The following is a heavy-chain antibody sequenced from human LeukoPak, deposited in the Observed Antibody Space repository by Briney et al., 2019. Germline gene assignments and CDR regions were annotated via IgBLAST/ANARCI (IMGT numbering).Heavy chain of an antibody. CDR1: GGSIRSRSYY. CDR2: IYYSGST. Sequence: SETLSLTCTVSGGSIRSRSYYWGWIRQPPGKGLEWIGSIYYSGSTYYNPSLKSRVTISVDTSKNQFSLKLSSVTAADTAVYYCARAKGSSGWYRWAVDYWGQGTLVTVSS. J-gene: IGHJ4*02. V-gene: IGHV4-39*07. CDR3: ARAKGSSGWYRWAVDY. D-gene: IGHD6-19*01.